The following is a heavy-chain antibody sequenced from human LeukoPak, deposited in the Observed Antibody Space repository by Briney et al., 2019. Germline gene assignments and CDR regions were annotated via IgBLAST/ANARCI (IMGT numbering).Heavy chain of an antibody. V-gene: IGHV1-2*02. D-gene: IGHD1-26*01. Sequence: ASVKVSCKASGYTFTGYYMHWVRQAPGQGLEWMGWINPNSGGTNYAQKFQGRVTMTRDTSISTAYMELSRLRSDDTAVYYCARVEWGTVILFDYWGQGTLVTVSS. CDR2: INPNSGGT. J-gene: IGHJ4*02. CDR3: ARVEWGTVILFDY. CDR1: GYTFTGYY.